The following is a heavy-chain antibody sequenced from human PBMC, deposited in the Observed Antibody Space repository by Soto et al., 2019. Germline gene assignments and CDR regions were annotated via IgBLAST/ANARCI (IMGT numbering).Heavy chain of an antibody. V-gene: IGHV4-34*01. J-gene: IGHJ6*03. Sequence: PSETLSLTCAVYGGSFSGYYWSWIRQPPGKGLEWIGEINHSGSTNYNPSLKSRVTISVDTSKNQFSLKLSSVTAADTAVYYCARAGGANCSSTSCRKTGYYYMDVWSKGTTVTVSS. D-gene: IGHD2-2*01. CDR3: ARAGGANCSSTSCRKTGYYYMDV. CDR1: GGSFSGYY. CDR2: INHSGST.